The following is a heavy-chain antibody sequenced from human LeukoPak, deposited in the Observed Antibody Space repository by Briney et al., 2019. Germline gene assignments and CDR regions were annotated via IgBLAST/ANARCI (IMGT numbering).Heavy chain of an antibody. CDR2: IRPSGGSI. CDR1: GYTFTSYY. CDR3: ARDLGGYDSAGFDY. J-gene: IGHJ4*02. V-gene: IGHV1-46*01. D-gene: IGHD5-12*01. Sequence: ASVKVSCKASGYTFTSYYMHWVRQAPGQGLEWMGIIRPSGGSISYAQKFRGRVTMTRDTSTSTVYMELSSLRSEDTAVYYCARDLGGYDSAGFDYWGQGTLVTVSS.